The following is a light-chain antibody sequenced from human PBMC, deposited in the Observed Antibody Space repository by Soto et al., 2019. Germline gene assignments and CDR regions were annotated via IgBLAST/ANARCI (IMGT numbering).Light chain of an antibody. J-gene: IGKJ1*01. CDR3: QQSSNIPWT. CDR2: SAS. CDR1: QYVDRY. Sequence: DIQMTQSPSSLSASVGDSVTITCRTSQYVDRYLSWYQQIPGRAPKLLIYSASSLVTGVPPRFRGSASGTEFTLSISSLQREDFAIYFCQQSSNIPWTFGQGTKVEMK. V-gene: IGKV1-39*01.